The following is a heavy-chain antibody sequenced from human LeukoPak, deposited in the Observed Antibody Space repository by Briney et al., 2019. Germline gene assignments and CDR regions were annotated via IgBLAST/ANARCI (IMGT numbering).Heavy chain of an antibody. D-gene: IGHD4-17*01. CDR3: ARGRDYGDSQYFDY. Sequence: ASVKVSCKASGGTFSSYAISWVRQAPGQGLEWMGGIIPIFGTANYAQKFKGRVTITADKSTSTAYMELSSLRSEDTAVYYCARGRDYGDSQYFDYWGQGTLVTVSS. CDR2: IIPIFGTA. J-gene: IGHJ4*02. CDR1: GGTFSSYA. V-gene: IGHV1-69*06.